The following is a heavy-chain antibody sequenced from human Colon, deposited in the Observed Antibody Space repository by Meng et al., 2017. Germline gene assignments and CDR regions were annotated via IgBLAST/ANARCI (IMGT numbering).Heavy chain of an antibody. D-gene: IGHD3-10*01. CDR2: IHSRGDT. CDR1: GFTFNYYA. J-gene: IGHJ4*02. V-gene: IGHV3-23*01. CDR3: ACMLRGDGSYFDY. Sequence: ESLKISCAASGFTFNYYAMSWVRQAPGKGLEWVSTIHSRGDTYYADSVKGRFTISRDNSQNTLYLQMNSLRAEDTAVYFCACMLRGDGSYFDYWGQGTLVTVSS.